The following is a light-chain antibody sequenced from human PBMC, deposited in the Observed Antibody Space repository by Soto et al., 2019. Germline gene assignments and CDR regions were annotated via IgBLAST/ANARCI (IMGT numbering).Light chain of an antibody. J-gene: IGKJ1*01. CDR1: QSISSW. CDR2: DAS. CDR3: QHYNNYWT. V-gene: IGKV1-5*01. Sequence: DIQMTQSPSTLSASVGDRVTITCRASQSISSWLAWYQQKPGKAPKLLIYDASSLESGVPSRFSGSGSATEFTLTISSLQPDDFANYYCQHYNNYWTFGQGTKVDIK.